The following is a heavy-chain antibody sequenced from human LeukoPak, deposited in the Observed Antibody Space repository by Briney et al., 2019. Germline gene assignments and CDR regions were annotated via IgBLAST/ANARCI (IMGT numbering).Heavy chain of an antibody. V-gene: IGHV7-4-1*02. J-gene: IGHJ5*02. Sequence: ASVKVSCKASGYTFTSYAMNWVRQAPGQGLEWMGWINTNTGNPTYAQGFTGRFVFSLDTSVSTAYLQISSLKAEDTAVYYCARDFILAYLNWFDPWGQGTLVTVSS. CDR1: GYTFTSYA. CDR2: INTNTGNP. D-gene: IGHD3-3*02. CDR3: ARDFILAYLNWFDP.